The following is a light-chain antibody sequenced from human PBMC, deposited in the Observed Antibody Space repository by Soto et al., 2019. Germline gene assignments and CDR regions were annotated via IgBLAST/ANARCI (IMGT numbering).Light chain of an antibody. Sequence: ARTPDALSVSIGERATINCKSSQIVLYSSNNKNYLAWYQQKPGQPPQLIIYWASTRESGVPERFSGSGSGTDFTLTISSLEAEDVAFYWCQQYFDVPFTFGGGTNVDI. V-gene: IGKV4-1*01. J-gene: IGKJ4*01. CDR2: WAS. CDR3: QQYFDVPFT. CDR1: QIVLYSSNNKNY.